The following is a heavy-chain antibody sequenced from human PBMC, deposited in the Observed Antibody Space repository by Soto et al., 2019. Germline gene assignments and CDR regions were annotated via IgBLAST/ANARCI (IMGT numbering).Heavy chain of an antibody. V-gene: IGHV4-59*01. CDR1: GGSISSYY. CDR3: ARVRAYSSGWTPIDY. D-gene: IGHD6-19*01. Sequence: QVQLQESGPGLVKPSETLSLTCTVSGGSISSYYWSWSRQPPGKGLQLIGYIYYSGSTNYNPSLKSGVTISVDTSKYQFSLKLSSVTAADTAVYYCARVRAYSSGWTPIDYWGQGTLVTVSS. CDR2: IYYSGST. J-gene: IGHJ4*02.